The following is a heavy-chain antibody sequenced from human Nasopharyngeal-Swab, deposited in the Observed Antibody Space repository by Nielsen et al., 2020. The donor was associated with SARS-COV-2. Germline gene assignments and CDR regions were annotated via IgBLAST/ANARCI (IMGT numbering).Heavy chain of an antibody. J-gene: IGHJ3*02. CDR3: AKSGVRGVIRYAFDI. Sequence: WIRQPPGKGLEWVSIIYSGGATHYADSVKGRFTISRDNSKNTLYLQMNSLRAEDTAVYYCAKSGVRGVIRYAFDIWGQGTMVTVSS. V-gene: IGHV3-53*01. CDR2: IYSGGAT. D-gene: IGHD3-10*01.